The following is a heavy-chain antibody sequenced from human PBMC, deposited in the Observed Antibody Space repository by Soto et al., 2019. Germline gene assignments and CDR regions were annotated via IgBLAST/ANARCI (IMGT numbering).Heavy chain of an antibody. CDR2: MNPSTGKS. CDR3: ARRAETNGWNGFGADKYYFDF. J-gene: IGHJ4*02. V-gene: IGHV1-8*01. Sequence: ASVKVSCKTSGYTFTSYDIYWVRQATGQGLEWMGWMNPSTGKSRYAQKFQDRVTMTSDTSISTAHMELSSLRYEDTAVYYCARRAETNGWNGFGADKYYFDFWGQGTLVTVSS. D-gene: IGHD1-1*01. CDR1: GYTFTSYD.